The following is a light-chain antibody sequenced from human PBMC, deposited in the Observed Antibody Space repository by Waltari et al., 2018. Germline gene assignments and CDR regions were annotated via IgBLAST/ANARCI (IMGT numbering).Light chain of an antibody. Sequence: DIQLTQSPSFLSASVGDRVTITCRASQSISSYLNWYQQKPGKAPKLLIYAAFSLQSGVPSRFSGGGSGTDFTLTISSLQPEDFATYYCQQTYSTPWYTFGQGTKLEIK. J-gene: IGKJ2*01. V-gene: IGKV1-39*01. CDR3: QQTYSTPWYT. CDR1: QSISSY. CDR2: AAF.